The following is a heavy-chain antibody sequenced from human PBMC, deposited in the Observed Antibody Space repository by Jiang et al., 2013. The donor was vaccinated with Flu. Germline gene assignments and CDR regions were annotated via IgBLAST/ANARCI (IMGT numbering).Heavy chain of an antibody. D-gene: IGHD2-2*01. CDR3: ARQAPYCSSDSGWGCAFDI. Sequence: GPGLVKPSETLSLSCTVSGASISSSDLYWVWIRQPPGKGLEWIGNIYHRGNTYYNPSLRSRLTISIYTSKNQFSMKLNSVTAADTAVYYCARQAPYCSSDSGWGCAFDIWGQGTMVTVSS. CDR2: IYHRGNT. CDR1: GASISSSDLY. J-gene: IGHJ3*02. V-gene: IGHV4-39*01.